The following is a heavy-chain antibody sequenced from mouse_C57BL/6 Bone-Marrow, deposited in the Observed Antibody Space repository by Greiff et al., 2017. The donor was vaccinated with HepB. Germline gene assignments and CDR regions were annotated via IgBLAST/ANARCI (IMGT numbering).Heavy chain of an antibody. J-gene: IGHJ4*01. D-gene: IGHD1-1*01. CDR3: ARKITTVVARAMDY. CDR2: ISPRSGNT. Sequence: QVQLQQSGAELARPGASVKLSCKASGYTFTSYGISWVKQRTGQGLEWIGEISPRSGNTYYNEKFKGKATLTADKSSSTAYMELRSLTSEDSAVYFCARKITTVVARAMDYWGQGTSVTVSS. CDR1: GYTFTSYG. V-gene: IGHV1-81*01.